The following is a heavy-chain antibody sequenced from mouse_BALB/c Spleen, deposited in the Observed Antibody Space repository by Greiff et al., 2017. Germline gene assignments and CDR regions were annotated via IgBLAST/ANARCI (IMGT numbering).Heavy chain of an antibody. CDR1: GFTFSDYY. J-gene: IGHJ2*01. Sequence: DVMLVESGGGLVKPGGSLKLSCAASGFTFSDYYMYWVRQTPEKRLEWVATISDGGSYTYYPDSVKGRFTISRDNAKNNLYLQMSSLKSEDTAMYYCARSYGLTYYFDYWGQGTTLTVSS. CDR2: ISDGGSYT. D-gene: IGHD1-2*01. CDR3: ARSYGLTYYFDY. V-gene: IGHV5-4*02.